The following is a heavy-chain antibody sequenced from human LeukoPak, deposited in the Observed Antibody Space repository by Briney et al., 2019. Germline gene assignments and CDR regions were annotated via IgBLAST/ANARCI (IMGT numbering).Heavy chain of an antibody. CDR2: IWYDGSNK. D-gene: IGHD1-20*01. CDR3: AKELRITGITKFLDY. V-gene: IGHV3-33*06. Sequence: PGGSLRLSCAASGFTFSSYGMHWVRQAPGKGLEWVAVIWYDGSNKYYADSVEGRFTISRDNSKNTLYLQMNSLRAEDTAVYYCAKELRITGITKFLDYWGQGTLVTVSS. J-gene: IGHJ4*02. CDR1: GFTFSSYG.